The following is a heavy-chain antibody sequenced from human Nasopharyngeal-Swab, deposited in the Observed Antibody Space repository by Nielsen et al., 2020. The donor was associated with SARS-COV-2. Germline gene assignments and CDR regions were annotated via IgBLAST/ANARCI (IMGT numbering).Heavy chain of an antibody. CDR2: INSDGSST. D-gene: IGHD6-13*01. CDR3: ARSRKLMDV. J-gene: IGHJ6*02. V-gene: IGHV3-74*01. CDR1: GFTLSSYW. Sequence: GESLKISCAASGFTLSSYWMHWVRQAPGKGLVWVSRINSDGSSTSYADSVKGRFTISRDNAKNTLYLQMNSLRAEDTAVYYCARSRKLMDVWGQGTTVTVSS.